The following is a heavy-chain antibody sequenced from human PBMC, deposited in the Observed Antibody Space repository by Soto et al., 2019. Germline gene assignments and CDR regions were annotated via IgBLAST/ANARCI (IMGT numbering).Heavy chain of an antibody. J-gene: IGHJ4*02. CDR2: MNPNTGNT. CDR3: ARGKLATSTDF. Sequence: ASMKVSCKASGYTFTDFDINWVRQATGQGLEWMGWMNPNTGNTRYAQRFQGRLIMTRDTSKSTAYMEMGSLSSEDTAVYYCARGKLATSTDFWGQGTLGTVSS. V-gene: IGHV1-8*01. CDR1: GYTFTDFD.